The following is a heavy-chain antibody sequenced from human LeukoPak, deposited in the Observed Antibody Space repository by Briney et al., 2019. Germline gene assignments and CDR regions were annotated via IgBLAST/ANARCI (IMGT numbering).Heavy chain of an antibody. V-gene: IGHV1-2*02. D-gene: IGHD3-9*01. CDR2: INPNSGGT. J-gene: IGHJ4*02. Sequence: ASVKVSCKASGYTFTGYYMHWVRQAPGQGLEWMGWINPNSGGTNYAQKFQGRVTMTRDTSISTAYMELSRLRSDDTAVYYCATGPYYDILTGYYRGFDYWGQGTLVTVSS. CDR1: GYTFTGYY. CDR3: ATGPYYDILTGYYRGFDY.